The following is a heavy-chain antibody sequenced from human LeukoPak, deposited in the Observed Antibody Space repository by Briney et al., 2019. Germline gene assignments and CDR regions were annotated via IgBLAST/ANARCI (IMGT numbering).Heavy chain of an antibody. J-gene: IGHJ4*02. V-gene: IGHV4-34*01. Sequence: SETLSLTCAVYGGSFSGYCWSWIRQPPGKGLEWIGEINHSGSTNYNPSLKSRVTISVDTSKNQFSLKLSSVTAADTAVYYCARGGVRGVMWLGYWGRGTLVTVSS. CDR3: ARGGVRGVMWLGY. CDR2: INHSGST. CDR1: GGSFSGYC. D-gene: IGHD3-10*01.